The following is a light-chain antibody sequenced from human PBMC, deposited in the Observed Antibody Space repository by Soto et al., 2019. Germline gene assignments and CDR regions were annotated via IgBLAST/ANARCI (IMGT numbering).Light chain of an antibody. Sequence: EIVMRQSPATLSVSPGQRATFSCRASQSVRTTVAWYHQRPGQAPRLLIYGASTRATGVPDRFSGGGSGTDFTLTVTSLQSEDFGIYYCQQYTDWPTTFGRGTKVEIK. V-gene: IGKV3-15*01. CDR2: GAS. CDR1: QSVRTT. J-gene: IGKJ1*01. CDR3: QQYTDWPTT.